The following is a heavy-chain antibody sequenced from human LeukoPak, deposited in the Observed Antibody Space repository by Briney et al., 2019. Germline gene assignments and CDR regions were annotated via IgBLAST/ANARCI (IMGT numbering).Heavy chain of an antibody. CDR1: GFTFSSYA. D-gene: IGHD6-6*01. Sequence: GGSLRLSCAASGFTFSSYAMHWVRQAPGKGLEWVAVIWYDGSNKYYADSVKGRFTISRDNSKNTLYLQMNSLRAEDTAVYYCARDHIPSSSGWFDPWGQGTLVTVSS. J-gene: IGHJ5*02. CDR3: ARDHIPSSSGWFDP. CDR2: IWYDGSNK. V-gene: IGHV3-33*08.